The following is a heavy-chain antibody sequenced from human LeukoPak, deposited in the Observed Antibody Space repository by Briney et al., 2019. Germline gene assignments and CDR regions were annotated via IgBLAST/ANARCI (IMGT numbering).Heavy chain of an antibody. V-gene: IGHV4-39*01. Sequence: LETPSLTCTHPVGSTRSSSYYWGWIRQPPGKGLEWIGSIYYSGSTYYNPSLKSRVTISVDTSKNQFSLKLSSVTAADTAVYYCARRTSTARRWFDPWGQGTLVTVSS. CDR2: IYYSGST. D-gene: IGHD1-7*01. CDR1: VGSTRSSSYY. J-gene: IGHJ5*02. CDR3: ARRTSTARRWFDP.